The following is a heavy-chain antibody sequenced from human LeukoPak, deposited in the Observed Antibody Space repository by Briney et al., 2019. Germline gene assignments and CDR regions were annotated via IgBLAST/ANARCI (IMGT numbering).Heavy chain of an antibody. J-gene: IGHJ4*02. V-gene: IGHV3-74*01. Sequence: GGSLRLSCAASGFTFSSYWMHWVRQAPGKGLVWVSRINSDGSSTSYADSVKGRFTISRDNAKNTLYLQMNSLRAEDTAVYYCVRGGYSYVFDYWGQGTLVTVSS. D-gene: IGHD5-18*01. CDR3: VRGGYSYVFDY. CDR2: INSDGSST. CDR1: GFTFSSYW.